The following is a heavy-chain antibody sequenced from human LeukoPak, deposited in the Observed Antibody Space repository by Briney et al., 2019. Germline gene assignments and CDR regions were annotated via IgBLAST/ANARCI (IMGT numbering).Heavy chain of an antibody. CDR2: ISGSGGTT. CDR1: GFTFSSYA. D-gene: IGHD3-22*01. Sequence: PGGSLRLSCAASGFTFSSYAMSWVRQAPGKGLEWVSAISGSGGTTHYADSVKGRFTISRDNSKNTLSLQMNSRRAEDTAVYYCAKDGYYESSGYSYFDYWGQGTLVTVSS. CDR3: AKDGYYESSGYSYFDY. J-gene: IGHJ4*02. V-gene: IGHV3-23*01.